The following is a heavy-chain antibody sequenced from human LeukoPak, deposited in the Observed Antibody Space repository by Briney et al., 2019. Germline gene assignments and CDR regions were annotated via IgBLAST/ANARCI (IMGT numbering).Heavy chain of an antibody. D-gene: IGHD2-2*02. Sequence: GGSLTLSCAASGFTFSDYYMSWIRQAPGKGLEWVAVISYDGSNKYYADSVKGRFTISRDNSKNTLYLQMNSLRAEDTAVYYCARDMVDCSSTSCYTVGAFDIWGQGTMVTVSS. V-gene: IGHV3-30-3*01. J-gene: IGHJ3*02. CDR2: ISYDGSNK. CDR1: GFTFSDYY. CDR3: ARDMVDCSSTSCYTVGAFDI.